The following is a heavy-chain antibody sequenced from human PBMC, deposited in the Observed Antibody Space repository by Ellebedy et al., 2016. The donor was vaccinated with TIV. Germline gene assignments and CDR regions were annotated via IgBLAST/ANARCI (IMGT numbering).Heavy chain of an antibody. J-gene: IGHJ5*02. Sequence: AASVKVSCKASGYTFTSYAMNWVRQAPGQGLEWMGWINTNTGNPTYAQDFTGRFVFSLDTSISTAYLQINSLKAEDTATYYCVRPYISGWGGDCGSWGQGTLVTVSS. D-gene: IGHD6-19*01. CDR1: GYTFTSYA. CDR3: VRPYISGWGGDCGS. V-gene: IGHV7-4-1*02. CDR2: INTNTGNP.